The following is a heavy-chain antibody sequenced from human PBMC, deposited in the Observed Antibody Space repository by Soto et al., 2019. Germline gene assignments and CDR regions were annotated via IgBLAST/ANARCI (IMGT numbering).Heavy chain of an antibody. CDR2: IYYSGST. J-gene: IGHJ3*02. CDR1: GGSISSGGYY. V-gene: IGHV4-31*03. CDR3: ARDISPDYYDSSGYFHQGAFDI. D-gene: IGHD3-22*01. Sequence: TLSLTCTVSGGSISSGGYYWSWIRQHPGKGLEWIGYIYYSGSTYYNPSLKSRVTISVDTSKNQFSLKLSSVTAADTAVYYCARDISPDYYDSSGYFHQGAFDIWGQGTMVTVSS.